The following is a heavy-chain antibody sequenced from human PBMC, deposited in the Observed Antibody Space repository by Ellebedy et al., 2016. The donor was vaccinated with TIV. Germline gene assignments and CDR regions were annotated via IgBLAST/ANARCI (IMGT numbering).Heavy chain of an antibody. D-gene: IGHD2-15*01. CDR3: ARVSCSGTDCPSPTYYYYMDV. CDR2: IIPMFGTA. J-gene: IGHJ6*03. CDR1: GGTFNNYA. V-gene: IGHV1-69*13. Sequence: ASVKVSCXAPGGTFNNYAISWVRQAPGQGLEWMGEIIPMFGTANYAQKFQDRVTITADESTSTAYMEMSSLRSDDTAVYYRARVSCSGTDCPSPTYYYYMDVWGKGTSVTVSS.